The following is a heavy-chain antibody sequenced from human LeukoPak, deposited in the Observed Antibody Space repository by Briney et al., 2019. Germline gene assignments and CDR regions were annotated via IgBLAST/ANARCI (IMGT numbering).Heavy chain of an antibody. CDR3: ARSTTTFDD. Sequence: SETLSLTCTVSGGSISSYYWSWIRQPPGQGLEWIGYISDTGNTNYSPSLKSRVTIPLDTSKNQFSLKLSSVTTADTAVYYCARSTTTFDDWGQGTLVTVSS. CDR1: GGSISSYY. D-gene: IGHD4-11*01. CDR2: ISDTGNT. J-gene: IGHJ4*02. V-gene: IGHV4-59*01.